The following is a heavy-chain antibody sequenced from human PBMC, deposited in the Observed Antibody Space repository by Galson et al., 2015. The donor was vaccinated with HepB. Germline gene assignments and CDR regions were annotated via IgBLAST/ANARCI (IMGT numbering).Heavy chain of an antibody. Sequence: SLRLSCAASGFTFSSYGMHWVRQAPGKGLEWVAVISYDGSNRYYADSVKGRFTISRDNSKNTLYLLLNSLRAEDTAMYYCARDDYFDNSGNYSAYYWGQGTLVTVSS. J-gene: IGHJ4*02. CDR3: ARDDYFDNSGNYSAYY. D-gene: IGHD3-22*01. V-gene: IGHV3-30-3*01. CDR2: ISYDGSNR. CDR1: GFTFSSYG.